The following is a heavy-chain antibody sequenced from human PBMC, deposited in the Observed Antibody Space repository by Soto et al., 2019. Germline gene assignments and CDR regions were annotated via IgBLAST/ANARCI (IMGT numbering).Heavy chain of an antibody. J-gene: IGHJ6*02. CDR2: ISYDGSNK. CDR1: GFTFSSYA. CDR3: ARVRDSSGDYYSGMDV. Sequence: GGSLRLSCAASGFTFSSYAMHWVRQAPGKGLEWVAVISYDGSNKYCADSVKGRFTISRDNSKNTLYLQMNSLRAEDTAVYYCARVRDSSGDYYSGMDVWGQGTTVTVSS. D-gene: IGHD3-22*01. V-gene: IGHV3-30-3*01.